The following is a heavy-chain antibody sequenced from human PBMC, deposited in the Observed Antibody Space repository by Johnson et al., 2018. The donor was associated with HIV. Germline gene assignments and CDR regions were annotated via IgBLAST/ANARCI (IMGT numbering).Heavy chain of an antibody. CDR2: ISYDGSNK. V-gene: IGHV3-30*18. CDR3: AKDWYDEGPLMALDI. CDR1: GFTFSSYG. D-gene: IGHD2-8*01. Sequence: VQLVESGGGVVQPGRSLRLSCAASGFTFSSYGMHWVRQAPGKGLEWVAVISYDGSNKYYADSVKGRFTISRDNSKNTLYLQMNSLRAEDTAVYYCAKDWYDEGPLMALDIWGQGTMVTVSS. J-gene: IGHJ3*02.